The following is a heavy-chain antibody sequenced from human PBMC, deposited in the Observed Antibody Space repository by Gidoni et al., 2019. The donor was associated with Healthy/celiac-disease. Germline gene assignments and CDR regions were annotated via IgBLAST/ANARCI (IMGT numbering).Heavy chain of an antibody. CDR2: FGTAGHT. J-gene: IGHJ4*02. CDR3: ARGAYCSSTSCYENYFDY. D-gene: IGHD2-2*01. V-gene: IGHV3-13*04. Sequence: EVQLVESGGGLVHPGGSLRLSCAASGFTLSSYDMHWVRQAPGTGLEWVSAFGTAGHTDYPGSVKGRFTISRENAKNSLYLQMNSLRAGDTAVYYCARGAYCSSTSCYENYFDYWGQGTLVTVSS. CDR1: GFTLSSYD.